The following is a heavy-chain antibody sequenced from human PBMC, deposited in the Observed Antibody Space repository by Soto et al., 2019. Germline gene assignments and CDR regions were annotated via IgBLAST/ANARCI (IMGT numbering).Heavy chain of an antibody. CDR3: ARALYATRFNYYDSSGPIDY. Sequence: LSLTCAVYGGSFSGYYWSWIRQPPGKGLEWIGEIHHSGSTNYNPSLKSRVTISVDTSKNQFSLKLSSVTAADTAVYYCARALYATRFNYYDSSGPIDYWGQGTLVTVSS. CDR2: IHHSGST. J-gene: IGHJ4*02. D-gene: IGHD3-22*01. V-gene: IGHV4-34*01. CDR1: GGSFSGYY.